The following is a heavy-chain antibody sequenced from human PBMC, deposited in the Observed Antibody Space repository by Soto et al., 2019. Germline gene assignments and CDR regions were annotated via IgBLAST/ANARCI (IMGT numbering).Heavy chain of an antibody. Sequence: QVRVVQSGAAVRKPGSSVKVSCTASGDPSSYSAIGWLRQAPGQGLEWMGGINPNFGSAIYAQKFQGRTTITAHYMELNDLRSEDTAIYFCATYYTAVAYFENWGQGTIVTVSS. CDR2: INPNFGSA. J-gene: IGHJ4*02. CDR1: GDPSSYSA. CDR3: ATYYTAVAYFEN. V-gene: IGHV1-69*01. D-gene: IGHD5-18*01.